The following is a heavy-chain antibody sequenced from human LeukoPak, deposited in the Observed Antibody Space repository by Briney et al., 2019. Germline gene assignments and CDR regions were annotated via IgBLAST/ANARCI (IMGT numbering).Heavy chain of an antibody. Sequence: GSLRLSCAASGFTVSSNYMSWVRQAPGKGLEWVSVIYSGGSTYYADSVKGRFTISRDNSKNTLYLQMNSLRAEDTAVYYCARDLLGAIIPSYWGQGTLVTVSS. CDR2: IYSGGST. J-gene: IGHJ4*02. CDR3: ARDLLGAIIPSY. D-gene: IGHD3-3*01. V-gene: IGHV3-66*02. CDR1: GFTVSSNY.